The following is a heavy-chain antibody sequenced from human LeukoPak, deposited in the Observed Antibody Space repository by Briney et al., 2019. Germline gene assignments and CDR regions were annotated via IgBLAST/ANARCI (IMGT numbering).Heavy chain of an antibody. CDR1: GGSFSGYY. J-gene: IGHJ4*02. CDR2: INHGGST. V-gene: IGHV4-34*01. D-gene: IGHD1-26*01. CDR3: ARARALGR. Sequence: SETLSLTCAVYGGSFSGYYWSWIRQPPGKGLEWIGEINHGGSTNYNPSLKSRVTISVDTSKNQFSLKLSSVTAADTAVYYCARARALGRWGQGTLVTVSS.